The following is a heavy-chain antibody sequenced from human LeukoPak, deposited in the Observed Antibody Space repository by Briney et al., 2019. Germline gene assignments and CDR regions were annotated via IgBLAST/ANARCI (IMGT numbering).Heavy chain of an antibody. V-gene: IGHV4-61*01. D-gene: IGHD6-13*01. J-gene: IGHJ5*02. Sequence: SETLSLTCSVSGGSVSSGSYYWSWIRQPPGKGREWIGDIHYSGSTNYNPSLKSRVTISVDTSKNQSSLKLSSVTAADTAVYYCARSIFVYSTPGPNWFDPWGQGTLVTVSS. CDR3: ARSIFVYSTPGPNWFDP. CDR2: IHYSGST. CDR1: GGSVSSGSYY.